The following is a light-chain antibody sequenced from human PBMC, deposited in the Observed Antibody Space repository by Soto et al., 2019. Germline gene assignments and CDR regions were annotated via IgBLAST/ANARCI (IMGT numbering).Light chain of an antibody. CDR3: QEHDGVSL. J-gene: IGKJ3*01. V-gene: IGKV1-33*01. CDR1: QDISHH. Sequence: DIQLTQSPSSLSASVGDRVTITCQASQDISHHLNWYQHKPGNAPNLLIYDASDLETGVPSRFSGGGSGTFVSFTINSLQPEDIATYYCQEHDGVSLFGPGTKVESK. CDR2: DAS.